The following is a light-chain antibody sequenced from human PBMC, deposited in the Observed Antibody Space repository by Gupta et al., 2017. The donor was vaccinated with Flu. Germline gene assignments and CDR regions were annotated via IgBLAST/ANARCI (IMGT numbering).Light chain of an antibody. V-gene: IGKV1-8*01. J-gene: IGKJ1*01. CDR1: QNINDY. Sequence: PSSLSASTGDRMTITCLASQNINDYLAWYQQKPGTAPKLLIYAASTVQSGVPSRFSGSGSGRDFTLTVSGLQSEDFATYYCQHDDSYPNTFGQGTKVEIK. CDR2: AAS. CDR3: QHDDSYPNT.